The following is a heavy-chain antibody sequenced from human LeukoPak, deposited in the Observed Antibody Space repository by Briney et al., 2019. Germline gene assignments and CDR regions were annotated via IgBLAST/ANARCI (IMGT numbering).Heavy chain of an antibody. CDR1: GFSFSSYW. Sequence: GGSLRLSCAASGFSFSSYWMHWVRQAPGKGLEWVSAISGSGGSTYYADSVKGRFTISRDNSKNTLYLQMDSLRAEDTAVYYCARGDTYSSSWYGFHYWGQGTLVTVSS. D-gene: IGHD6-13*01. CDR3: ARGDTYSSSWYGFHY. V-gene: IGHV3-23*01. J-gene: IGHJ4*02. CDR2: ISGSGGST.